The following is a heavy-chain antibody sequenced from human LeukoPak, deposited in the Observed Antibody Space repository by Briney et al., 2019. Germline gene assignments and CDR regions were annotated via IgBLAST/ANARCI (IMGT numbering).Heavy chain of an antibody. V-gene: IGHV3-48*03. J-gene: IGHJ4*02. CDR1: GFTFSSYE. CDR2: ISSSGSTI. D-gene: IGHD3-10*01. Sequence: GGSLRLSCAASGFTFSSYEMYWVRQAPGKGLEWVSYISSSGSTIYYADSVKGRFTISRDNAKNSLYLQMNSLRAEDTAVYYCTRTTMVRGRRLDYWGQGTLVTVSS. CDR3: TRTTMVRGRRLDY.